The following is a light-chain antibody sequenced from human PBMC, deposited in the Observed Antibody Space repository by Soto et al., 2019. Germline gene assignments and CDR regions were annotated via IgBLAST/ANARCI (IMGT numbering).Light chain of an antibody. CDR2: GPS. V-gene: IGKV3-15*01. Sequence: DIVLTQSPGTLSLSPGERATLSCRASQSVSGDLAWYQQKPGQAPRLLIYGPSTRATGIPARFSGSGSGTEFTLTISGLQSEDFAIYFCQQYKSWPITFGQGTRLEIK. J-gene: IGKJ5*01. CDR3: QQYKSWPIT. CDR1: QSVSGD.